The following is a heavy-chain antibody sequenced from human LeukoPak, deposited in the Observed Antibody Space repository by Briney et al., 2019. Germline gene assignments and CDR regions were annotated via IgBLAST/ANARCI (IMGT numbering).Heavy chain of an antibody. CDR2: IYYSGST. D-gene: IGHD5-18*01. CDR1: GGSISSYY. CDR3: ARVHGSHGYPYYFDY. J-gene: IGHJ4*02. Sequence: SETLSLTCTVSGGSISSYYWSWIRQPPGKGLEWIGYIYYSGSTNYNPSLKSRVTISVDTSKNQFSLKLSSVTAADTAVYYCARVHGSHGYPYYFDYWGQGTLVTVSS. V-gene: IGHV4-59*01.